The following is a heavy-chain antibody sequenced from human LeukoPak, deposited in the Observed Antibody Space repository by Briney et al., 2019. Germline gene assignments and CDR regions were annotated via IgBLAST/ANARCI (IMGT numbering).Heavy chain of an antibody. V-gene: IGHV3-11*01. CDR3: ARERTTVRY. D-gene: IGHD4-17*01. Sequence: GGSLRLSCAASGFTFSDDYMSWIRQAPGKGPEWVSYISSDGSTIFYADSVKGRFTISRDNAKNSLFLQMSSLRAEDTAVYYCARERTTVRYWGQGTLVTVSS. CDR2: ISSDGSTI. CDR1: GFTFSDDY. J-gene: IGHJ4*02.